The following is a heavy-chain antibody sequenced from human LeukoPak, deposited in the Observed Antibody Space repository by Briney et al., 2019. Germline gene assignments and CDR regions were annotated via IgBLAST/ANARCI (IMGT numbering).Heavy chain of an antibody. CDR3: AKDHLVLVVPAASHFDY. Sequence: PGGSLRLSCAASGFTFSTYWMHWVRQAPGKGLVWVSRINSDGSSTSYADSVKGRFTISRDNAKNTLYLQMNSLRAEDTAVYYCAKDHLVLVVPAASHFDYWGQGTLVTVSS. D-gene: IGHD2-2*01. CDR2: INSDGSST. J-gene: IGHJ4*02. CDR1: GFTFSTYW. V-gene: IGHV3-74*01.